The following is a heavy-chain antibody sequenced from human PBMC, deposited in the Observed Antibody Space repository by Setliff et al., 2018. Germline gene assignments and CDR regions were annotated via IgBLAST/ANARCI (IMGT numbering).Heavy chain of an antibody. V-gene: IGHV4-61*09. CDR1: GGSISGTYYY. D-gene: IGHD3-3*01. J-gene: IGHJ6*03. Sequence: SETLSLTCTVSGGSISGTYYYWSWIRQPAGKGLEWIGQIYTSWGTNYNPSLKSRVTISVDTSKNQFSLKLSSVTAADTAVYYCARLSGFQYIDVWGKGTTVTVSS. CDR3: ARLSGFQYIDV. CDR2: IYTSWGT.